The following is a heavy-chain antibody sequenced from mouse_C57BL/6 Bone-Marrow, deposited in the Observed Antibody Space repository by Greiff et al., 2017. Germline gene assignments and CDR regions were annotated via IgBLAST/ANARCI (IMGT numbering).Heavy chain of an antibody. D-gene: IGHD1-1*01. Sequence: VQLQQPGAELVRPGTSVKLSCKASGYTFTSYWMHWVKQRPGQGLEWIGVIDPSDSYTNYNQKFKGKATLTVDTSSSTAYMQLSSLTSEDSAVYYCARYLYYYGSSHYFDYWGQGTTLTVSS. CDR3: ARYLYYYGSSHYFDY. CDR1: GYTFTSYW. J-gene: IGHJ2*01. V-gene: IGHV1-59*01. CDR2: IDPSDSYT.